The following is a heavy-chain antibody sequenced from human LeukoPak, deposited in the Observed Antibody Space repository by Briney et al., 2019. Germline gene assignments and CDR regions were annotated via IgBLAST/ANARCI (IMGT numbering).Heavy chain of an antibody. D-gene: IGHD3-9*01. J-gene: IGHJ5*02. CDR3: ARLWTYDILTGVFDP. Sequence: PSETLSLTCTVSGGSISSSSYYWGWIRQPPGKGLEWIGSIYYSGSTYYNPSLKSRVTISVDTSKNQFSLKLSSVTAADTAVYYCARLWTYDILTGVFDPWGQGTLVTVFS. CDR2: IYYSGST. CDR1: GGSISSSSYY. V-gene: IGHV4-39*01.